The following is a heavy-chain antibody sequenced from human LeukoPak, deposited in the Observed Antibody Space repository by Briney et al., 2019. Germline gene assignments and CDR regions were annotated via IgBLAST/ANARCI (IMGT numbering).Heavy chain of an antibody. Sequence: PSETLSFTCAVSGYSISSGYYWGWIRQPPRKGLGWIGRIYHSGSTYYNPPLKSRVTISVDTSKNQFSLKLSSVTAADTAVYYCASRRRVVGATRAFDIWGQGTMVTVSS. CDR2: IYHSGST. CDR3: ASRRRVVGATRAFDI. CDR1: GYSISSGYY. J-gene: IGHJ3*02. D-gene: IGHD1-26*01. V-gene: IGHV4-38-2*01.